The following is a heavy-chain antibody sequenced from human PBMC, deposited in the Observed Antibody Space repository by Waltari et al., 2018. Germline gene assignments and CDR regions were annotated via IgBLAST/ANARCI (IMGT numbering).Heavy chain of an antibody. D-gene: IGHD6-13*01. V-gene: IGHV1-69*08. CDR1: GRTFSSYA. CDR2: IIPIFGTA. CDR3: ARGVLGTSSWYGHDAFDI. J-gene: IGHJ3*02. Sequence: QVQLVQSGAEVKKPGSSVKVSCKASGRTFSSYAISWLRQAPGHGLEWMGRIIPIFGTANYAQKFQGRVTITADKSTSTAYMELSSLRSEDTAVYYCARGVLGTSSWYGHDAFDIWGQGTMVTVSS.